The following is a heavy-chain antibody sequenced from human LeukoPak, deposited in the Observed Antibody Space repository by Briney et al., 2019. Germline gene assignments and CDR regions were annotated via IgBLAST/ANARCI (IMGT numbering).Heavy chain of an antibody. J-gene: IGHJ6*02. CDR3: AKALAYTSGYLKWGENTEDYFYYYAMDV. V-gene: IGHV3-30*18. CDR2: ISYDGGLK. D-gene: IGHD6-19*01. CDR1: GFTFSTYG. Sequence: GGSLRLSCTASGFTFSTYGTHWVRQAPGKGLEWVAIISYDGGLKYYANSVKGRFTISRDNSRNALYLQMNSLRAEDTAVYYCAKALAYTSGYLKWGENTEDYFYYYAMDVWGQGTTVAVSS.